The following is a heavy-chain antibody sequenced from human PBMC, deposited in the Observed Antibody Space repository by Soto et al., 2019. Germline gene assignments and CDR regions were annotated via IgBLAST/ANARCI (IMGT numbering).Heavy chain of an antibody. Sequence: EVQLVESGGGLVKPGGSLRLSCAASGFTLSSYWMHWVRQAPGKGLVWVSRISGDGTSTSYADSVKGRFTISRDNAKNTVYLQVNSLRAEDTAVYYCARAGGSGSYYAYLFDYWGQGTLVTVSS. CDR2: ISGDGTST. J-gene: IGHJ4*02. V-gene: IGHV3-74*02. CDR3: ARAGGSGSYYAYLFDY. CDR1: GFTLSSYW. D-gene: IGHD3-10*01.